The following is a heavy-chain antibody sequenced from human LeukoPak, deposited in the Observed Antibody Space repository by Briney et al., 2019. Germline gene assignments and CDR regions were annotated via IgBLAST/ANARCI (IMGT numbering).Heavy chain of an antibody. D-gene: IGHD1-26*01. Sequence: SETLSLTCVVYGGSLSGYYWSWIRQPPGKGLEWIGEINHSGPTTYNPSLESRVTISVDPSKNQFSLKLTSVTAADTAVYYCARVQAGVGPGHWGQGTLVTVSS. CDR3: ARVQAGVGPGH. CDR1: GGSLSGYY. J-gene: IGHJ4*02. V-gene: IGHV4-34*01. CDR2: INHSGPT.